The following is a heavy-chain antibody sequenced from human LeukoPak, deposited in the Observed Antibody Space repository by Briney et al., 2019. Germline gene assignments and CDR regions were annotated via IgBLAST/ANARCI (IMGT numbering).Heavy chain of an antibody. Sequence: GGSLRLSCAASGVTLSSFAMSWARQAPGKGLEWVSGISSSGSGDNTYYADSVKGRFTISRDNSKNTLYLQMNSLSAEDTAVYYCGRLEDGDGYKIRIDSWGQGTLVTVSS. CDR1: GVTLSSFA. CDR2: ISSSGSGDNT. CDR3: GRLEDGDGYKIRIDS. J-gene: IGHJ4*02. V-gene: IGHV3-23*01. D-gene: IGHD5-24*01.